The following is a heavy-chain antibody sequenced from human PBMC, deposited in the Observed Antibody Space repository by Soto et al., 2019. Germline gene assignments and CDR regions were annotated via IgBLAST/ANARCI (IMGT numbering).Heavy chain of an antibody. V-gene: IGHV4-59*08. CDR1: SGSITSHY. Sequence: QVPLQESGPGLVKPSETLSLTCSVSSGSITSHYCSWFRQPPGKGLEWIGYIHHSGSTSYYNPSLKSRVTMSVDTSKNQFSLKVSSVTAADTALYYCARQGFGQLHGLVDVWGPGTTVTVSS. CDR2: IHHSGST. J-gene: IGHJ6*02. CDR3: ARQGFGQLHGLVDV. D-gene: IGHD3-10*01.